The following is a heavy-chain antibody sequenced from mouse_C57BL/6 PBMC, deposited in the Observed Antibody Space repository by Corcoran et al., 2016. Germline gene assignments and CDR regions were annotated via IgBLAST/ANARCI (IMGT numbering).Heavy chain of an antibody. CDR3: ARDGAQYYGSSYGGYFDY. V-gene: IGHV1-26*01. CDR2: INPNNGGT. Sequence: EVQLQQSGPELVKPGASVKISCKASGYTFTDYYMNWVKQSHGKSLEWIGDINPNNGGTSYNQKFKGKATLTVDKSSSTAYMELRSLTSEDSAVYYCARDGAQYYGSSYGGYFDYWGQGTTLTVSS. D-gene: IGHD1-1*01. CDR1: GYTFTDYY. J-gene: IGHJ2*01.